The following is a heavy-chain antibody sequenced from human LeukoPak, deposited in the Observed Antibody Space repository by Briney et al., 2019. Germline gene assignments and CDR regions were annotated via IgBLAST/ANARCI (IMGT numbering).Heavy chain of an antibody. CDR1: GYTFTGYY. CDR3: ARGYRYCGGDCPPFDY. V-gene: IGHV1-2*02. Sequence: ASVKVSCKASGYTFTGYYMHWVRQAPGQGLEWMGWINPKSGGTNYAQKFQGRVTMTRDTSTSTVYMELSSLRSEDTAVYYCARGYRYCGGDCPPFDYWGQGTLVTVSS. J-gene: IGHJ4*02. D-gene: IGHD2-21*02. CDR2: INPKSGGT.